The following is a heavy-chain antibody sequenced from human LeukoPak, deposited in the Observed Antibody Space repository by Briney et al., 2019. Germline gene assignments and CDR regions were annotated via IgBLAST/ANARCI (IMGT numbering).Heavy chain of an antibody. J-gene: IGHJ4*02. CDR2: IKQDGSEK. CDR1: GFTFSSYS. Sequence: PGGSLRLSCAASGFTFSSYSMNWVRQAPGKGLEWVANIKQDGSEKYYVDSVKGRFTISRDNAKNSLYLQMNSLRAEDTAVYYCARDTIVGALKYDFWSGYASDYYFDYWGQGTLVTVAS. D-gene: IGHD3-3*01. CDR3: ARDTIVGALKYDFWSGYASDYYFDY. V-gene: IGHV3-7*01.